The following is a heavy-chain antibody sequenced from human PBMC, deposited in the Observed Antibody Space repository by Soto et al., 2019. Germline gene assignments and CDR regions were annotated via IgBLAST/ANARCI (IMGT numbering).Heavy chain of an antibody. CDR2: ISGSGGST. Sequence: EVQLLESGGGLVQPGGSLRLSCAASGFTFSSYAMSWVRQAPGKGLEWVSAISGSGGSTYYADSVKGRFTISRDNSKNTLYLQMNSLRAEVTAVYYCAKDRNSSSWYWFSYYYYYGMDVWGQGPTVTVSS. CDR3: AKDRNSSSWYWFSYYYYYGMDV. J-gene: IGHJ6*02. D-gene: IGHD6-13*01. V-gene: IGHV3-23*01. CDR1: GFTFSSYA.